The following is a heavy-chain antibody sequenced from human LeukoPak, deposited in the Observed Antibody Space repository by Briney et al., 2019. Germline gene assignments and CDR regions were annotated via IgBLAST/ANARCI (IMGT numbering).Heavy chain of an antibody. Sequence: EASVKVSCKASGFTFTSSAMQWVRQARGQRLEWIGWFVVGSGNTNYAQKFQERVTITRDMSTSTAYMELSSLRSEDTAVYYCAAVSSIAVELGYYYYMDVWGKGTTVTVSS. D-gene: IGHD6-19*01. J-gene: IGHJ6*03. V-gene: IGHV1-58*02. CDR1: GFTFTSSA. CDR3: AAVSSIAVELGYYYYMDV. CDR2: FVVGSGNT.